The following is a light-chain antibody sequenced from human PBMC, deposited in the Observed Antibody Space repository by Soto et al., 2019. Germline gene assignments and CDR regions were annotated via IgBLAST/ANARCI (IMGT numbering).Light chain of an antibody. Sequence: DIVMTQSPLSLPVTPGEPASISYRSSQSLLHSNGKTYLDWYLQKPGQSPQLLIYLGSTRASGVPDRFSGSGSGTDFTLKISRVEAEDVGVYYCMQPLHSPQTFGQGTRLEIK. CDR3: MQPLHSPQT. J-gene: IGKJ2*01. V-gene: IGKV2-28*01. CDR2: LGS. CDR1: QSLLHSNGKTY.